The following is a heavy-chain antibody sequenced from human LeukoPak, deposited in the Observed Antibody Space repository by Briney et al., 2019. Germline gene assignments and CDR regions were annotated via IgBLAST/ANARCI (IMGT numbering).Heavy chain of an antibody. Sequence: PGGSLKLSCEASGFSFSGSAMHWVRQASGKGLEWVGRVRSKANTYATAYAASVKGRFIIPRDDSKNTAYLQMNSLKTEDTAVYYCTRPDYDSSGSTFDYWGQGTLVTVSS. D-gene: IGHD3-22*01. CDR2: VRSKANTYAT. CDR1: GFSFSGSA. CDR3: TRPDYDSSGSTFDY. J-gene: IGHJ4*02. V-gene: IGHV3-73*01.